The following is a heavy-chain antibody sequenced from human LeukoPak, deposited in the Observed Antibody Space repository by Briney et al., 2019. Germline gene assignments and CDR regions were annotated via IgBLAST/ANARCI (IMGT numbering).Heavy chain of an antibody. Sequence: PSQTLSLTCTVSGGSINSGSYYWSWIRQPAGKGLEWIGRIYNSGSTNYNPSLNSRVAISVDTSKNQFSLKLNSVTAADTAVYYCERGPPYAPGVLDVWGKGTTVTISS. CDR1: GGSINSGSYY. CDR2: IYNSGST. V-gene: IGHV4-61*02. D-gene: IGHD7-27*01. J-gene: IGHJ6*04. CDR3: ERGPPYAPGVLDV.